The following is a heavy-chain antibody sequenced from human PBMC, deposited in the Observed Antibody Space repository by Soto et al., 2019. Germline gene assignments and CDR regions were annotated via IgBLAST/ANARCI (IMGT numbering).Heavy chain of an antibody. Sequence: QVQLQQWGAGLLKPSETLSLTCAVYGESFNNYYWTWIRQSPRKGLEWIGEIHYTGSPNYIPSLKSRVTISRGTSKNQFTLRLSSVIAADTAVYYCVRGKRWSPYDYWGQGPQVTVSS. CDR1: GESFNNYY. V-gene: IGHV4-34*01. CDR2: IHYTGSP. CDR3: VRGKRWSPYDY. D-gene: IGHD2-15*01. J-gene: IGHJ4*02.